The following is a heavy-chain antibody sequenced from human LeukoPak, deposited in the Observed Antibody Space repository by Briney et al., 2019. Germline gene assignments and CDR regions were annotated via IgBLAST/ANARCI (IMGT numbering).Heavy chain of an antibody. CDR2: ISGSGGST. V-gene: IGHV3-23*01. Sequence: ETLSLTCAVYGGSFSGYYWSWIRQPPGKGLEWVSAISGSGGSTYYADSVKGRFTISRDNSKNTLYLQMNSLRAEDTAVYYCAKVDRPYYYYGMDVWGKGTTVTVSS. CDR1: GGSFSGYY. J-gene: IGHJ6*04. CDR3: AKVDRPYYYYGMDV.